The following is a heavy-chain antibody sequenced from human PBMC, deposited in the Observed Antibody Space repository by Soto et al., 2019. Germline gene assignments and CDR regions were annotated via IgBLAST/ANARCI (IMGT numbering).Heavy chain of an antibody. J-gene: IGHJ4*02. CDR3: PKDRVPDGIYSFDY. V-gene: IGHV3-23*01. Sequence: GGSLRLSCAASGFSFSDYSMNWVRQAPGKGLEWVSFIDLSGSTTYYRDSVKGRFTIFKDKPKNTVYLQMNRLTVEVAAVYYCPKDRVPDGIYSFDYWGQGALVTVSS. D-gene: IGHD2-15*01. CDR1: GFSFSDYS. CDR2: IDLSGSTT.